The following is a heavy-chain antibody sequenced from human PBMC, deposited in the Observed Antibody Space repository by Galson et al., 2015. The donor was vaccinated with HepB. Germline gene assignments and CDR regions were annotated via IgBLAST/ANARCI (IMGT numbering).Heavy chain of an antibody. J-gene: IGHJ4*02. D-gene: IGHD2-21*02. CDR1: GFTFSSSA. CDR2: IVLGSGKT. V-gene: IGHV1-58*01. CDR3: ASDDLSTAL. Sequence: SVKVSCKASGFTFSSSAVQWVRHARGGRLEWIGWIVLGSGKTNYAQKFQERVTITRDMSTATAYMELRSLRYDDTAVYYCASDDLSTALWGQGTLVTVSS.